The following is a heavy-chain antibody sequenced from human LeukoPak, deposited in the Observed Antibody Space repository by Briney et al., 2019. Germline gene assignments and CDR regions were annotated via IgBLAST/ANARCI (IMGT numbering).Heavy chain of an antibody. CDR2: MNPNSGNT. CDR3: ARVWWELLIRYYHYYMDV. Sequence: ASVKVSCKASGYTFTSYDINWVRQATGQGLEWMGWMNPNSGNTGYAQKFQGRVTMTRNTSISTAYAELSSLRSEDTAVYYCARVWWELLIRYYHYYMDVWGKGTTVTVSS. CDR1: GYTFTSYD. J-gene: IGHJ6*03. D-gene: IGHD1-26*01. V-gene: IGHV1-8*01.